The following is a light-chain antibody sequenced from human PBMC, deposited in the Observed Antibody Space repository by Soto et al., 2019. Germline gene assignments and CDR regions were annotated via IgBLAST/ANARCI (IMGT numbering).Light chain of an antibody. CDR3: QQYDNLSWT. CDR2: DAS. V-gene: IGKV1-33*01. CDR1: QDISNY. J-gene: IGKJ1*01. Sequence: PSSLSASGGDRVTITCQASQDISNYLNWYEQKPGKAPKLLIYDASNLETGVPSRFSGSGSGTDFTFTISSLQPEDIATYYCQQYDNLSWTFGQGTKVDIK.